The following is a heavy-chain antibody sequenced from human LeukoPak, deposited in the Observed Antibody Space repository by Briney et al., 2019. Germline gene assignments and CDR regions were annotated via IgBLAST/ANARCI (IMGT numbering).Heavy chain of an antibody. CDR2: IYPGDSDT. CDR1: GYSFTSYW. D-gene: IGHD6-13*01. J-gene: IGHJ4*02. CDR3: ARHGLGYSSSWYGDY. V-gene: IGHV5-51*01. Sequence: GESLQISCKGSGYSFTSYWIGWVRPMPGKGLEWMGIIYPGDSDTRYSPSFQGQVTISADKSISTAYLQWSSLKASDTAMYYCARHGLGYSSSWYGDYWGQGTLVTVSS.